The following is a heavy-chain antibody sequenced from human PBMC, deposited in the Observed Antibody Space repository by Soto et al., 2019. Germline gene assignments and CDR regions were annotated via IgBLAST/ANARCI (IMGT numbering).Heavy chain of an antibody. J-gene: IGHJ4*02. V-gene: IGHV1-69*04. CDR1: GGTFSSYT. D-gene: IGHD5-12*01. Sequence: SVKVSCKASGGTFSSYTISWVRQAPGQGLEWMGRIIPILGIANYAQKFQGRVTITADKSTSTAYMELSSLRSEDTAVYYCARDIVATLWYFDYWGQGTLVTVSS. CDR2: IIPILGIA. CDR3: ARDIVATLWYFDY.